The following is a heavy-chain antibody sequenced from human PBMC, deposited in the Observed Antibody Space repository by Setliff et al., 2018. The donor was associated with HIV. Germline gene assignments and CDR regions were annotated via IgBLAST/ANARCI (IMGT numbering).Heavy chain of an antibody. J-gene: IGHJ4*02. CDR1: DYSISSGYY. CDR2: IYHSGST. V-gene: IGHV4-38-2*01. CDR3: ARLNNGAHYLHFDY. Sequence: KPSETLSLTCAVSDYSISSGYYWGWIRQPPGKGLEWIGGIYHSGSTYYNPSLKSRVTISVDTSKNHFSLKLSSVTAADTAVYYCARLNNGAHYLHFDYWGQGTLVTVSS. D-gene: IGHD1-20*01.